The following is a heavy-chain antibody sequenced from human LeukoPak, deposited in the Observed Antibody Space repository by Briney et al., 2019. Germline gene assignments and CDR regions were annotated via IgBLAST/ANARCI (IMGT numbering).Heavy chain of an antibody. Sequence: PGGSLRLSCAASGFTLNTYAMHWVRQAPGKGLEGVAVISYDGSNKYYVDSVKGRFSTSRDNSKNTLYLQMNSLRAQDTAVYYCARDPDSVGATMRSHDRVYWGQGTLVTVSS. V-gene: IGHV3-30-3*01. CDR3: ARDPDSVGATMRSHDRVY. CDR2: ISYDGSNK. J-gene: IGHJ4*02. D-gene: IGHD1-26*01. CDR1: GFTLNTYA.